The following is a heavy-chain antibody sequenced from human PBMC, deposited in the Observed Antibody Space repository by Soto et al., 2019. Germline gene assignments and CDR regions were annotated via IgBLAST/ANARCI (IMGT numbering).Heavy chain of an antibody. CDR1: GFTFSIYS. J-gene: IGHJ6*02. CDR3: ARGDVGDYYGMDV. CDR2: ISSRSSYI. D-gene: IGHD3-16*01. Sequence: EVQLVESGGGLVKPRGSLRLSCAASGFTFSIYSMNWVRQAPGKGLEWVSSISSRSSYIYYADSVKGRFTISRDNAKNSLYTQMNSLRAEDTAVYYCARGDVGDYYGMDVWGQGTTVTVSS. V-gene: IGHV3-21*01.